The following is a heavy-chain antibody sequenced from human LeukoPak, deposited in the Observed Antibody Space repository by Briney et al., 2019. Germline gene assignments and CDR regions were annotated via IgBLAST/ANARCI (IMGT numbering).Heavy chain of an antibody. J-gene: IGHJ4*02. CDR1: GGSISSYY. CDR3: ARRGGYSSGYPFDY. V-gene: IGHV4-59*08. CDR2: IYYSGST. D-gene: IGHD3-22*01. Sequence: SETLSLTCTVSGGSISSYYWSWIRQAPGKGLEWIGYIYYSGSTNYNPSPKSRVTISVDTSNNQFSLKLNSVTAADTAVYYCARRGGYSSGYPFDYWGQGTLVTVSS.